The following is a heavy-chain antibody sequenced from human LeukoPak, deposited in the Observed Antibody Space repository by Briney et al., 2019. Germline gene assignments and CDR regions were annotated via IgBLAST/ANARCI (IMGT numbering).Heavy chain of an antibody. CDR1: GFTFSSFS. D-gene: IGHD1-1*01. CDR2: ISSSSNYI. J-gene: IGHJ4*02. V-gene: IGHV3-21*01. Sequence: GGSLRLSCVASGFTFSSFSMSWVRQAPGKGLEWVSSISSSSNYIYYADSVKGRFTISRDNAKNSLYLQMNRLRAEDTAVYYCARERQLERLAFGKEGSAFDYWGQGTLVTVSS. CDR3: ARERQLERLAFGKEGSAFDY.